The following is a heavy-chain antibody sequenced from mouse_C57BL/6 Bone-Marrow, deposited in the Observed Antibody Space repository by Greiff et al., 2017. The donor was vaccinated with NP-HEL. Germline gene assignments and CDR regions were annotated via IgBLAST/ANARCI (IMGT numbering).Heavy chain of an antibody. Sequence: EVQLQESGPVLVKPGASVKMSCKASGYTFTDYYMNWVKQSHGKSLEWIGVINPYNGGTSYNQKFKGKATLTVDKSSSTAYMELNSLTSEDSAVYYCAAYHSKEGYFDVWGTGTTVTVSS. CDR2: INPYNGGT. CDR1: GYTFTDYY. CDR3: AAYHSKEGYFDV. V-gene: IGHV1-19*01. J-gene: IGHJ1*03. D-gene: IGHD2-10*01.